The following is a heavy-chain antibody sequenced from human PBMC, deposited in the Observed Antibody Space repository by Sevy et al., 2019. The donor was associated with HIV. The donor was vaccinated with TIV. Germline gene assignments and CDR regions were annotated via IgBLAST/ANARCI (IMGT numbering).Heavy chain of an antibody. CDR3: AREGCTKPHDY. D-gene: IGHD2-8*01. V-gene: IGHV3-23*01. Sequence: GGFLRLSCAASGFTFSKYSMSWVRQPPGKGLEWVSTLSFGCGEIKYADSVKGRFTISRDNSKSSVYLQMNNLRPEDTAVYYGAREGCTKPHDYWGQGTLVTVSS. CDR1: GFTFSKYS. CDR2: LSFGCGEI. J-gene: IGHJ4*02.